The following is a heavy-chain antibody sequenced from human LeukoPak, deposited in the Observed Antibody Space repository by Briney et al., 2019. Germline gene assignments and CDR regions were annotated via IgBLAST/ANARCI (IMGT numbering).Heavy chain of an antibody. D-gene: IGHD3-3*01. CDR3: ARDRSEWLLSYFDY. CDR1: GGSISSSSYY. Sequence: SETLSLTCTVSGGSISSSSYYWGWIRQPPGKGLEWIGSIYYSGSTYYNPSLKSRVTISVDTSKNQFSLKLSSVTAADTAVYYCARDRSEWLLSYFDYWGQGTLVTVSS. V-gene: IGHV4-39*07. CDR2: IYYSGST. J-gene: IGHJ4*02.